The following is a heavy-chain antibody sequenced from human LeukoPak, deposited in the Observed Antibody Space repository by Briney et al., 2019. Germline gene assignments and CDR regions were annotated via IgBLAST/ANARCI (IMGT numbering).Heavy chain of an antibody. V-gene: IGHV3-23*01. Sequence: GGSLRLSCAASGFTFSSYALHWVRQAPGKGLEWVSAISGSGGSTYYADSVRGRFTISRDNSKNTLYLQMNSLRAEDTAVYYCAKDPYSSPDYFDYWGQGTLVTVSS. CDR1: GFTFSSYA. D-gene: IGHD6-13*01. CDR3: AKDPYSSPDYFDY. CDR2: ISGSGGST. J-gene: IGHJ4*02.